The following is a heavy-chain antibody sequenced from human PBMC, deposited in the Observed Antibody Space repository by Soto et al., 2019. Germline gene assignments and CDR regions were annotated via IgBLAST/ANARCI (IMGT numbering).Heavy chain of an antibody. CDR3: AKVVTPTMLGNPDFDY. J-gene: IGHJ4*02. CDR1: GFTFDDYA. V-gene: IGHV3-9*01. CDR2: ISWNSGSI. Sequence: PGGSLRLSCAASGFTFDDYAMHWVRQAPGKGLEWVSGISWNSGSIGYADSVKGRFTISRDNAKNSLYLQMNSLRAEDTALYYCAKVVTPTMLGNPDFDYWGQGTLVTVSS. D-gene: IGHD4-4*01.